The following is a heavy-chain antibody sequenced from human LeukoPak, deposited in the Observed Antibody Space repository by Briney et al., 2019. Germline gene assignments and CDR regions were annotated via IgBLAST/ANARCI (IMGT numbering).Heavy chain of an antibody. V-gene: IGHV1-2*04. CDR3: ASEYCGGDCYPNHYGMDV. J-gene: IGHJ6*02. Sequence: ASVKVSCKASGYTFTGYYMHWVRQAPGQGLEWMGWINPNNGGTNYAQKFQGWVTMTRDTSISTAYMELSRLRSDDTAVYYCASEYCGGDCYPNHYGMDVWGQGTTVTVSS. CDR2: INPNNGGT. CDR1: GYTFTGYY. D-gene: IGHD2-21*02.